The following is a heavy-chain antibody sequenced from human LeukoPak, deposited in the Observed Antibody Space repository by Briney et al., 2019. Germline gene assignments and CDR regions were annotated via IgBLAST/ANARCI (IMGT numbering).Heavy chain of an antibody. CDR2: ISSSSSYI. CDR1: GFTFSSYS. CDR3: ARDGVPAAIGNAFDI. D-gene: IGHD2-2*01. J-gene: IGHJ3*02. Sequence: GGSLRLSCAASGFTFSSYSMNWVRQAQGKGLEWVSSISSSSSYIYYADSVKGRFTISTDNAKNSLYLQMNSLRAEDTAVYYCARDGVPAAIGNAFDIWGQGTMVTVSS. V-gene: IGHV3-21*01.